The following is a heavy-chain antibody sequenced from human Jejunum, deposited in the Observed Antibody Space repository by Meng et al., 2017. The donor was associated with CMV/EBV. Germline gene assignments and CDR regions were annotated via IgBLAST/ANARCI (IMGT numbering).Heavy chain of an antibody. CDR3: ARGNYGFDY. V-gene: IGHV3-11*01. CDR1: GFPFGAYY. J-gene: IGHJ4*02. D-gene: IGHD4-17*01. Sequence: RRACAASGFPFGAYYMTWVRQAPGKGLEWVSHITGSGDIIYYADSVKGRFTISRDNAKSSLYLEINSLRAEDTAVYYCARGNYGFDYWGQGTLVTVSS. CDR2: ITGSGDII.